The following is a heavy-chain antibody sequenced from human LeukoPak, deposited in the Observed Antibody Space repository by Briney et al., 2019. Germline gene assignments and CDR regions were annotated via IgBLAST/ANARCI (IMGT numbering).Heavy chain of an antibody. CDR1: GFTFSSSA. V-gene: IGHV3-23*01. CDR3: AKQLGYCSDGSCYFPY. J-gene: IGHJ4*02. D-gene: IGHD2-15*01. Sequence: GGSLRLSCAASGFTFSSSAMSWVRQAPGKGQEWVSAISNNGGYTYYADSVQGRFTISRDNSKSTLCLQMNSLRAEDTAVYYCAKQLGYCSDGSCYFPYWGQGTLVTVSS. CDR2: ISNNGGYT.